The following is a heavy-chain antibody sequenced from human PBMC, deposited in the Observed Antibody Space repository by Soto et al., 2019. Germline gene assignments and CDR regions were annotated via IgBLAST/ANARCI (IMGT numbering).Heavy chain of an antibody. CDR2: INYSGST. J-gene: IGHJ6*03. V-gene: IGHV4-59*08. D-gene: IGHD2-15*01. CDR1: GGSISSYY. CDR3: ARHQYCSGGSCYRYYMDV. Sequence: QVQLQESGPGLVKPSETLSLTCTVSGGSISSYYWSWIRQPPGKGLEWIGYINYSGSTNFKSSLKSRVTITVDTSKNQFSLKLGSVTAADTAVYYCARHQYCSGGSCYRYYMDVWGKGTTVTVSS.